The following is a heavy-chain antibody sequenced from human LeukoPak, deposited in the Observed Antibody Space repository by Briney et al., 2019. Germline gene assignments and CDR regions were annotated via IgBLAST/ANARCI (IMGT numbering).Heavy chain of an antibody. CDR1: GGSISSYY. J-gene: IGHJ6*02. V-gene: IGHV4-59*01. CDR3: VRDVGALNAYYYGMDV. D-gene: IGHD1-26*01. CDR2: IYYSGST. Sequence: SETLSLTCTVSGGSISSYYWSWIRQPPGKGLEWIGYIYYSGSTNYNPSLKSRVTISVDTSKNQFSLKLSSVTAADTAVYYRVRDVGALNAYYYGMDVWGQGTTVTVSS.